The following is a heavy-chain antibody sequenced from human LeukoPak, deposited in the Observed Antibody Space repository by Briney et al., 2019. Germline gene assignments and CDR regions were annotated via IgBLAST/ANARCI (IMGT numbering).Heavy chain of an antibody. CDR1: GFTFSSYW. Sequence: GGSLRLSCAASGFTFSSYWMSWVRQAPGKGLEWVANIKQDGSEKYYVDSVKGRFTISRDNAKNSLYLQMNSLRAEDTAVYYCARGNTVLMVYAILAFDYWGQGTLVTVSS. CDR3: ARGNTVLMVYAILAFDY. CDR2: IKQDGSEK. J-gene: IGHJ4*02. D-gene: IGHD2-8*01. V-gene: IGHV3-7*04.